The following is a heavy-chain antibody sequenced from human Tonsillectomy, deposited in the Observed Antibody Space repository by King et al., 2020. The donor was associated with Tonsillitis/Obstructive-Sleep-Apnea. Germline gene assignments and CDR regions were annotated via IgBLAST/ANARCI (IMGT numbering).Heavy chain of an antibody. Sequence: VQLVESGAEVKKPGESLRISCKGSGYNFTTYWITWVRQMPGKGLEWMGRIDPSDSFTNYSPSFQGHVTMSGDKSINTAYLHWSSLKASDTAMYFCARQRSRSPHRDFDYWGRGTLVTVSS. CDR2: IDPSDSFT. V-gene: IGHV5-10-1*03. CDR1: GYNFTTYW. D-gene: IGHD6-6*01. J-gene: IGHJ4*02. CDR3: ARQRSRSPHRDFDY.